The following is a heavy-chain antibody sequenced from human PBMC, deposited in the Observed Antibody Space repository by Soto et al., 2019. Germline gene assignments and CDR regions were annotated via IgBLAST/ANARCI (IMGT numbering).Heavy chain of an antibody. V-gene: IGHV1-8*01. Sequence: QVQLVQSGAEVKKPGASVKVSCKASGYTFTSYDINWVRQATGQGLEYLGWMNPNSGNTAYVQKFQGRVTMTWDTSLTTASMELSSLRSEATAVYFCARGIKYGAYSRWFDPWGQGTLVTVSS. CDR1: GYTFTSYD. D-gene: IGHD4-17*01. CDR2: MNPNSGNT. J-gene: IGHJ5*02. CDR3: ARGIKYGAYSRWFDP.